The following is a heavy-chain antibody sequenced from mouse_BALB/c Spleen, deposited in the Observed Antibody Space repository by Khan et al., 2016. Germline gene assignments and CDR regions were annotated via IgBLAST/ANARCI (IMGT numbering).Heavy chain of an antibody. CDR3: ARERRAQAGGYFDY. Sequence: EVELVESGGGLVQPGGSLKLSCAASGFTFSSYTMTWVRQTPEKRLEWVAYISNGGGSTYYPDTVKGRFTISRDNATNTLYLQMSSLKSEDKAMYYCARERRAQAGGYFDYWGQGTTLTVSS. D-gene: IGHD3-2*02. V-gene: IGHV5-12-2*01. CDR2: ISNGGGST. CDR1: GFTFSSYT. J-gene: IGHJ2*01.